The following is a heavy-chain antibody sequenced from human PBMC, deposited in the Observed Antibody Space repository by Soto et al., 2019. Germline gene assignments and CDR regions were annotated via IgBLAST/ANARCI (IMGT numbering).Heavy chain of an antibody. CDR2: INHSGST. V-gene: IGHV4-34*01. CDR3: ARGASVYYDSSGYYPPYYFAY. Sequence: PSETHCHSSTFYGGYCIGYYWSWIRQPTGKGLEWIGEINHSGSTNYNPSLKSRVTISVDTSKNQFSLKLSSVTAADTAVYYCARGASVYYDSSGYYPPYYFAYWRQGTRVTVSS. CDR1: GGYCIGYY. D-gene: IGHD3-22*01. J-gene: IGHJ4*02.